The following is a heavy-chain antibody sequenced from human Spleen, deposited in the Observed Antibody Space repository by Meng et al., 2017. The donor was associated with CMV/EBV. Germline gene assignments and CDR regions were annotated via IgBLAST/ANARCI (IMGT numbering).Heavy chain of an antibody. J-gene: IGHJ2*01. CDR3: ARATSARGPLLDL. Sequence: VAWGESGVGLVKPGGSLRLSCAASGFTFSNYYMSWIRQAPGKGLEWVSYISSSSSYTNYADSVKGRFTISRDNAKNSLYLQMNSLRAEDTAVYYCARATSARGPLLDLWGRGTLVTVSS. CDR1: GFTFSNYY. V-gene: IGHV3-11*05. D-gene: IGHD3-10*01. CDR2: ISSSSSYT.